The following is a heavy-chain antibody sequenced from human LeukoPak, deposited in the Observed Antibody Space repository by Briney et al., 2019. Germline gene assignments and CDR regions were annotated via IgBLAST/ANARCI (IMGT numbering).Heavy chain of an antibody. J-gene: IGHJ4*02. D-gene: IGHD6-19*01. CDR2: ISWNSGSI. CDR3: AKDSGSDSSGWSPYDH. CDR1: GFTFDDYA. V-gene: IGHV3-9*01. Sequence: GGSLRLYCAASGFTFDDYAMQWVRQAPGKGLEWVSGISWNSGSIGYADSVKGRFTISRDNAKNSLYLQMNSLRAEDTALYYCAKDSGSDSSGWSPYDHWGQGTLVTVSS.